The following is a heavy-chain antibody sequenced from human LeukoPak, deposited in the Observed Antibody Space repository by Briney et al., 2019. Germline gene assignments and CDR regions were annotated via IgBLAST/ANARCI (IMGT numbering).Heavy chain of an antibody. J-gene: IGHJ4*02. CDR1: GFTFSSYS. CDR3: ARAPYDSSGYYHY. CDR2: ISSSSSYI. V-gene: IGHV3-21*06. Sequence: PGGSLRLSCAASGFTFSSYSMNWVRQAPGKGLEWVSSISSSSSYIYYADSVKGRFTISRDNAKNSLYLQMNSLRAEDTAVYYCARAPYDSSGYYHYWGQGTQVTVSS. D-gene: IGHD3-22*01.